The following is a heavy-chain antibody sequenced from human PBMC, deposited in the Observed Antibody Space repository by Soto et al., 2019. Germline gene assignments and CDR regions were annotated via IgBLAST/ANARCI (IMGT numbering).Heavy chain of an antibody. Sequence: QITLKESGPALVKPTQTLTLTCTFSGFSLSTGGVGVGWIRQPPGETLEYLALIYWDNDKRYSPSLKSRLTITSDTSNTQVVLITTNVDPGDTATYFCAHRQGGYNWNDGDFDYWVQGTLVTVSS. CDR3: AHRQGGYNWNDGDFDY. V-gene: IGHV2-5*02. D-gene: IGHD1-1*01. CDR2: IYWDNDK. CDR1: GFSLSTGGVG. J-gene: IGHJ4*02.